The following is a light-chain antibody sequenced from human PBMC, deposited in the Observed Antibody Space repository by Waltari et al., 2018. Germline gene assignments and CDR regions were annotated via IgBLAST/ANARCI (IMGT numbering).Light chain of an antibody. CDR3: QSYDSSLGGSV. Sequence: QSVLPQPPSVSGAPGQRVTISCTGTNSNIGAGYDVNWYQQLPGEAPKLLIYGNTNRPSGVPYQVSGAQSGTSASLAITGLQAEDEADYYCQSYDSSLGGSVFGGGTKLTVL. J-gene: IGLJ2*01. CDR2: GNT. V-gene: IGLV1-40*01. CDR1: NSNIGAGYD.